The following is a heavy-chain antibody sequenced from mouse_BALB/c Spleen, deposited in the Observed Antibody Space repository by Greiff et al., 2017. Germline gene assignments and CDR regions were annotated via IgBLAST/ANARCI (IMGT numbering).Heavy chain of an antibody. CDR1: GFTFSSYA. Sequence: EVMLVESGGGLVKPGGSLKLSCAASGFTFSSYAMSWVRQSPEKRLEWVAEISSGGSYTYYPDTVTGRFTISRDNAKNTLYLEMSSLRSEDTAMYYCARLFYAMDYWGQGTSVTVSS. V-gene: IGHV5-9-4*01. J-gene: IGHJ4*01. CDR3: ARLFYAMDY. CDR2: ISSGGSYT.